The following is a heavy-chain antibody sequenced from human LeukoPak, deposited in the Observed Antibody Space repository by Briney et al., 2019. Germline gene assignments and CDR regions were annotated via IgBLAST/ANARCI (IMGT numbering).Heavy chain of an antibody. CDR1: GFTFSSYS. Sequence: GGSLRLSCAASGFTFSSYSMNWVRQAPGKGLEWVSSISSSSYIYYADSVKGRFTISRDNAKNSLYLQMNSLRAEDTAVYYCARGVGATPSFDYWGQGTLVTVSS. D-gene: IGHD1-26*01. V-gene: IGHV3-21*01. CDR3: ARGVGATPSFDY. J-gene: IGHJ4*02. CDR2: ISSSSYI.